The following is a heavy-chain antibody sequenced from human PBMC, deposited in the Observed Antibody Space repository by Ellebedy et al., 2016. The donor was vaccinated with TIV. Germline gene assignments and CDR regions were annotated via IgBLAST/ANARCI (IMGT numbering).Heavy chain of an antibody. J-gene: IGHJ5*02. CDR3: VKAWHSSSWYSNWIDT. CDR1: GFTFSSYA. Sequence: GESLKISCSVSGFTFSSYAMHWVRQAPGKGLQYFSAISSTGVTTDYADSVEGRFPISRDNSKNTLYLQMRSLRPEDTAAYYCVKAWHSSSWYSNWIDTWGQGTLVIVSS. CDR2: ISSTGVTT. D-gene: IGHD6-13*01. V-gene: IGHV3-64D*09.